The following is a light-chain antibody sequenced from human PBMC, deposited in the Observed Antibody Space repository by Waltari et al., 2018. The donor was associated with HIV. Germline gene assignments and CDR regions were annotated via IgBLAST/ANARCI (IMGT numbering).Light chain of an antibody. J-gene: IGLJ2*01. Sequence: QSALTQPASVSGSPGQSITISCTGTSRDVGDYNYVYWYQQHPVQAPKLMIYDVNKRPSGVSKRFSGSKAGNTASLTISGLQAEDEADYYCCAYAGSSTVVFGGGTKLTVL. CDR2: DVN. V-gene: IGLV2-23*02. CDR3: CAYAGSSTVV. CDR1: SRDVGDYNY.